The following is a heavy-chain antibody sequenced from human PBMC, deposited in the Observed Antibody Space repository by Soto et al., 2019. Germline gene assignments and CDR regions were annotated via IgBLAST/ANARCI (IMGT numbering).Heavy chain of an antibody. D-gene: IGHD3-3*01. CDR3: ARDPYTYYDFWSGSTDYYFDY. V-gene: IGHV1-18*01. CDR2: ISAYNGNT. Sequence: ASVKFSCDASGYTFTSYGMSWMRQAPGQGLEWMGWISAYNGNTNYAQKLQGRVTMTTDTSTSTAYMELRSLRSDDTAVYYCARDPYTYYDFWSGSTDYYFDYWGQGTLVPVSS. CDR1: GYTFTSYG. J-gene: IGHJ4*02.